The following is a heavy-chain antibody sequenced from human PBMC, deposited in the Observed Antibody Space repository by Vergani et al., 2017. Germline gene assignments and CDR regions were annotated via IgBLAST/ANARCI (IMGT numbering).Heavy chain of an antibody. J-gene: IGHJ6*02. CDR3: ARXFPGRSGNIAVAATGYYGMDV. CDR1: GFTVSSNY. CDR2: IYSGGST. Sequence: EVQLVESGGGLVQPGGSLRLSCAASGFTVSSNYMSWVRQAPGKGLEWVSVIYSGGSTYHADSVKGRFTISRDNSKNTLYLQMNSLRAEDTAVYYCARXFPGRSGNIAVAATGYYGMDVWGQGTTVTVSS. D-gene: IGHD6-19*01. V-gene: IGHV3-66*01.